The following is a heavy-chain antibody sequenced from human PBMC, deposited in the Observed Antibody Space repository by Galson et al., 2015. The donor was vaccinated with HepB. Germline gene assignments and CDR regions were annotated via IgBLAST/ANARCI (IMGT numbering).Heavy chain of an antibody. CDR3: ASAAGGYSYGNFDY. Sequence: SLRLSCAASGFTFSSYAMHWVRQAPGKGLEWVAVISYDGSNKYYADSVKGRFTISRDNSKNTLYLQMNSLRAEDTAVYYCASAAGGYSYGNFDYWGQGTLVTVSS. CDR2: ISYDGSNK. CDR1: GFTFSSYA. V-gene: IGHV3-30*04. D-gene: IGHD5-18*01. J-gene: IGHJ4*02.